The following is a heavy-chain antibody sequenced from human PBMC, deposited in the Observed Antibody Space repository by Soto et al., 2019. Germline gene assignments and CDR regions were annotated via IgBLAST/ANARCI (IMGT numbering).Heavy chain of an antibody. J-gene: IGHJ4*02. D-gene: IGHD5-18*01. CDR3: ARLSWEGRPYSYGSYYFDY. CDR2: IIPIFGTA. V-gene: IGHV1-69*01. CDR1: GGTFSSYA. Sequence: QVQLVQSGAEVKKPGSSVKVSCKASGGTFSSYAISWVRQVPGQGLEWMGGIIPIFGTANYAQKFQGRVTITADESTSTAYMELSSLRSEDTAVYYCARLSWEGRPYSYGSYYFDYWGQGTLVTVSS.